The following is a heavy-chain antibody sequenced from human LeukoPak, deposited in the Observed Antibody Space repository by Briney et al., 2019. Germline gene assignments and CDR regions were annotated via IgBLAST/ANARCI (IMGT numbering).Heavy chain of an antibody. D-gene: IGHD6-19*01. CDR3: ARGVIAVAGYFDY. Sequence: PSETLSLTCTVSGGSISSSSYYWGWIRQPPGKGLEWIGSIYYSGSTNYNPSLKSRVTISVDTSKNQFSLKLSSVTAADSAVYYCARGVIAVAGYFDYWGQGTLVTVSS. CDR1: GGSISSSSYY. J-gene: IGHJ4*02. V-gene: IGHV4-39*07. CDR2: IYYSGST.